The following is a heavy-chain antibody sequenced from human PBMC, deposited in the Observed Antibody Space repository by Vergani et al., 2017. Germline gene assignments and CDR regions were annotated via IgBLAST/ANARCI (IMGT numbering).Heavy chain of an antibody. CDR2: ISYDGSNK. Sequence: QVQLVESGGGVVQPGRSLRLSCAASGFTFSSYGMHWVRQAPGKGLEWVAVISYDGSNKYYADSVKGRFTISRDNSKNTLYLQMNSLRAEDTAVYYCAREGAAAGTSPYYYYGMDVWGQGTTVTVSS. V-gene: IGHV3-30*03. J-gene: IGHJ6*02. D-gene: IGHD6-13*01. CDR3: AREGAAAGTSPYYYYGMDV. CDR1: GFTFSSYG.